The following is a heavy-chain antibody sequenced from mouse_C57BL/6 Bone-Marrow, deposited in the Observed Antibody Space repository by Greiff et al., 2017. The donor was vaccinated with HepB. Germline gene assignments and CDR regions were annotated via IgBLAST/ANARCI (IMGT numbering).Heavy chain of an antibody. D-gene: IGHD2-4*01. V-gene: IGHV1-75*01. CDR1: GYTFTDYY. CDR2: IFPGSGST. J-gene: IGHJ2*01. CDR3: ARGGEYDYVLDY. Sequence: QVHVKQSGPELVKPGASVKISCKASGYTFTDYYINWVKQRPGQGLEWIGWIFPGSGSTYYNEKFKGKATLTVDKSSSTAYMLLSSLTSEDSAVYFCARGGEYDYVLDYWGQGTTLTVSS.